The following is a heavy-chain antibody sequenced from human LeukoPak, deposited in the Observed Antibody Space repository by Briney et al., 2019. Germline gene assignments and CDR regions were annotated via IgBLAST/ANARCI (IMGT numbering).Heavy chain of an antibody. CDR3: ARLNRGTLYDY. CDR2: IIPIFGTA. J-gene: IGHJ4*02. V-gene: IGHV1-69*01. D-gene: IGHD7-27*01. Sequence: GSSLKVSCKASGGAFSSYAISWVRQAPGQGLEWMGGIIPIFGTANYAQKFQGRVTITADESTSTAYMELSSLRSEDTAVYYCARLNRGTLYDYWGQGTLVTVSS. CDR1: GGAFSSYA.